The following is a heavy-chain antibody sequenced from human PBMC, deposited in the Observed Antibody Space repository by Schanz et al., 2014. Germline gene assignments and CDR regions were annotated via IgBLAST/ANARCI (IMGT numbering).Heavy chain of an antibody. CDR3: ARGNTIFGVVILGWLDP. CDR1: GDTLSSYG. D-gene: IGHD3-3*01. Sequence: QVQLVQSGAEVKKPGSSVTVSCKASGDTLSSYGISWVRQAPGQGLEWMGRIIPNLGSAKSAQKFQGRVTITADKSTSTVYMELSSLRSEDTAIYYCARGNTIFGVVILGWLDPWGQGTLVTVSS. J-gene: IGHJ5*02. V-gene: IGHV1-69*04. CDR2: IIPNLGSA.